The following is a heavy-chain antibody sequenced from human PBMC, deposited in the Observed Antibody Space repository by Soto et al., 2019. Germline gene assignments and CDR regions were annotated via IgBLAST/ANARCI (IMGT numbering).Heavy chain of an antibody. CDR1: GFTFSSYG. Sequence: GGSLRLSCAASGFTFSSYGMHWVRQAPGKGLEWVAVISYDGSNKYYADSVKGRFTISRDNSKNTLYLQMNSLRAEDTAVYYCAKDGGTYSGSYYYYYGMDVWGQGTTVTVSS. V-gene: IGHV3-30*18. CDR3: AKDGGTYSGSYYYYYGMDV. J-gene: IGHJ6*02. D-gene: IGHD1-26*01. CDR2: ISYDGSNK.